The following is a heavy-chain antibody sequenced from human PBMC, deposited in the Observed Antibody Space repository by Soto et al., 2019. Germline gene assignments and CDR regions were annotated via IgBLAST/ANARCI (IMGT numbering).Heavy chain of an antibody. V-gene: IGHV3-74*01. CDR1: GFSFSSYW. CDR3: ADPFASFDL. Sequence: GGSLRLSCAASGFSFSSYWMHWVRQAPGKGLVWVSHINSDGSSTTYADSVKGRFTISRDNAKNTLYLQMNSLRAEDTAVYFCADPFASFDLWGQGTMVTVSS. CDR2: INSDGSST. J-gene: IGHJ3*01.